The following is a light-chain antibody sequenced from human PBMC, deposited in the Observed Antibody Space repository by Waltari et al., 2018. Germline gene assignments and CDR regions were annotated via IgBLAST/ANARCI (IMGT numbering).Light chain of an antibody. V-gene: IGKV1-39*01. CDR2: AAS. J-gene: IGKJ4*01. Sequence: DIQMTQSPSSLSASVGDRVTITCQASQSISSYLTWYQQKPGKAPKLLIYAASSLQSGVTSRCSSSRSGTEFTMTISSLQGGELGGGDCQQSYSTPPLTFGGGTKVEIK. CDR3: QQSYSTPPLT. CDR1: QSISSY.